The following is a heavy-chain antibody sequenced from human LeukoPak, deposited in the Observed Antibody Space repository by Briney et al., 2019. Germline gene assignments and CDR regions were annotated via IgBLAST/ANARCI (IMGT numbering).Heavy chain of an antibody. V-gene: IGHV1-2*02. CDR1: GYTFTGYY. J-gene: IGHJ5*02. D-gene: IGHD2-2*01. Sequence: ASVKVSCKASGYTFTGYYMHWVRQAPGQGLEWMGWINPNSGGTNYAQKFQGRVTMTRDTSISTAYMELSRLRSDDTAVYYCARTRTIYCSSTSCYVDWFDPWGQGTLVTVSS. CDR3: ARTRTIYCSSTSCYVDWFDP. CDR2: INPNSGGT.